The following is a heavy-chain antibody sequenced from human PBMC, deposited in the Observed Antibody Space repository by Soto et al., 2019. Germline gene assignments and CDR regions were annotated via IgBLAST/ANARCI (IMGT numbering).Heavy chain of an antibody. CDR3: ARHTMTTVTTFDF. CDR2: IYYSGSP. Sequence: QLQLQESGPGLVKPSETLSLTCTVSGASISTLTYTWGWIRQPPGKGLEWIGNIYYSGSPYYNPSLKGRGTFSVDTSNNKFSLRLRSVTAADTALYFCARHTMTTVTTFDFWGQGTLVTVSS. D-gene: IGHD4-17*01. V-gene: IGHV4-39*01. J-gene: IGHJ4*02. CDR1: GASISTLTYT.